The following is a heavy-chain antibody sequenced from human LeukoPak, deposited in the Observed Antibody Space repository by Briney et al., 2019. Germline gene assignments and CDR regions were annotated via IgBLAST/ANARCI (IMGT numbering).Heavy chain of an antibody. CDR2: IYHSGST. CDR3: ARMVIRAYCSGGSCYEHAFDV. J-gene: IGHJ3*01. V-gene: IGHV4-59*08. D-gene: IGHD2-15*01. CDR1: GGSISTYY. Sequence: PSETLSLTCTVSGGSISTYYWSWIRQPPGKGLEWIGYIYHSGSTNQNPSLKSRVTISVDTSENQFSLKLTSVTAAGTAVYYCARMVIRAYCSGGSCYEHAFDVWGQGTMVTVSS.